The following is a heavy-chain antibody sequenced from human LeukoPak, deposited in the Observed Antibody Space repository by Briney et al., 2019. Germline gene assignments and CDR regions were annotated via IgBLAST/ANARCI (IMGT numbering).Heavy chain of an antibody. D-gene: IGHD4-23*01. CDR3: ARDRDYGGARIDDY. V-gene: IGHV1-18*01. CDR2: ISAYNGNT. Sequence: ASVKVSCKASGYTFTSYGISRVRQAPGQGLEWMGWISAYNGNTNYARKLQGRVTMTTDTSTSTAYMELRNLRSDDTAVYYCARDRDYGGARIDDYWGQGTLVTVSS. CDR1: GYTFTSYG. J-gene: IGHJ4*02.